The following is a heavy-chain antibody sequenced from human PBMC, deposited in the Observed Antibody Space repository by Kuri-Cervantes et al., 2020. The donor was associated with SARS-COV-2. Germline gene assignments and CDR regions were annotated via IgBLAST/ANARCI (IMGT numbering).Heavy chain of an antibody. J-gene: IGHJ6*02. CDR2: IYYSGST. Sequence: SETLSLTCTVSGDSDTNSHYSWSWIRQPPGKGLEWIGYIYYSGSTNYNPSLQNRVSILIDTSKNQFSLRLTSVTAADTAVYYCARDTSAYQNYYYYYGVDVWGQGTTVTVSS. D-gene: IGHD2-2*01. CDR1: GDSDTNSHYS. V-gene: IGHV4-61*01. CDR3: ARDTSAYQNYYYYYGVDV.